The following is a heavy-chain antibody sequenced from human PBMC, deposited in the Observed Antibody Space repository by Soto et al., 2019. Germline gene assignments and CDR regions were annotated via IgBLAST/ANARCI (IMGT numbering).Heavy chain of an antibody. CDR1: GGSFSGYY. V-gene: IGHV4-34*01. CDR2: INHSGST. Sequence: SETLSLTCAVYGGSFSGYYWSWIRQPPGKGLEWIGEINHSGSTNYNPSLKSRVTISVDTSKNQFSLKLSSVTAADTAVYYCARCAAAGIGGYYSGMDVWGQGTTVTVSS. CDR3: ARCAAAGIGGYYSGMDV. D-gene: IGHD6-13*01. J-gene: IGHJ6*02.